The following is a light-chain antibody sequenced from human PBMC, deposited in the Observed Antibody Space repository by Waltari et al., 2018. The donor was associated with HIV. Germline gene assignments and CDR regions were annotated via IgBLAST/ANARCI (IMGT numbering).Light chain of an antibody. J-gene: IGKJ4*01. Sequence: DIVMTQSPDSLPVSLGERATINCTASRSILYSSDNRNYLAWYQQKPRRPPRLLISWPSTRESGVPDRFSGSGSGTDFALTISRLQAEDVAVYHCQQYLRSPPTFGGGTKVEIK. V-gene: IGKV4-1*01. CDR3: QQYLRSPPT. CDR1: RSILYSSDNRNY. CDR2: WPS.